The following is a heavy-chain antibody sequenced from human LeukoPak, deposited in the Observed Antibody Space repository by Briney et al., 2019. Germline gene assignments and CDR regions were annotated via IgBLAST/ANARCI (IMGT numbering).Heavy chain of an antibody. V-gene: IGHV1-18*01. CDR2: ISAYNGNT. Sequence: ASVKVSCKASGYTFTSYGISWVRQAPGQGLEWVGWISAYNGNTNYAQKLQGRVTMTTDTSTSTAYMELRSLRSDDTAVYYCARGYSSGRYSWWYFDYWGQGTLVTVSS. J-gene: IGHJ4*02. D-gene: IGHD6-19*01. CDR3: ARGYSSGRYSWWYFDY. CDR1: GYTFTSYG.